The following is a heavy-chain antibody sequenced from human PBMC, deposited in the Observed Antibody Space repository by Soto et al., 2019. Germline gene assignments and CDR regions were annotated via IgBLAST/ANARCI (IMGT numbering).Heavy chain of an antibody. D-gene: IGHD5-18*01. Sequence: GGSLRLSCAASGFTFSSYWMTWVRQAPGKGLEWVANIKQSGSETYYVDSVKGRFTISRDDAKNALYLQMNTLRAEDTAVYFCSGGYSIDYWGQGTLVTVSS. CDR1: GFTFSSYW. V-gene: IGHV3-7*03. CDR3: SGGYSIDY. J-gene: IGHJ4*02. CDR2: IKQSGSET.